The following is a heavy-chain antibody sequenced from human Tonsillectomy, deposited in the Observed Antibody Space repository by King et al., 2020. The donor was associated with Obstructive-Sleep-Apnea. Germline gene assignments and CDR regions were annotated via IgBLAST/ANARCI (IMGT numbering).Heavy chain of an antibody. J-gene: IGHJ4*02. Sequence: VQLVESGGGLVQPGGSLRLSCAASGFSFCSYWLSWVRQAPGKGLEWVANIKQDGSEKYYVDSVKGRLTISRDNAKNSLYLQMNSLRAEDTAVYYCVRRYCSSTSCYFNYWGQGTLVTVSS. V-gene: IGHV3-7*03. D-gene: IGHD2-2*01. CDR2: IKQDGSEK. CDR3: VRRYCSSTSCYFNY. CDR1: GFSFCSYW.